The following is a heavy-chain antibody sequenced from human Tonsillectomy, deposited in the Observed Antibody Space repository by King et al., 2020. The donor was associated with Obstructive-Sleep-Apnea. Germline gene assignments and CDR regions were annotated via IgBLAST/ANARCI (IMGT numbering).Heavy chain of an antibody. CDR1: GGSISSYY. J-gene: IGHJ3*01. D-gene: IGHD1-14*01. CDR2: IYSSGST. CDR3: ARSIGSILGIFDV. V-gene: IGHV4-59*12. Sequence: QLQESGPGLVKPSATLSLTCSVSGGSISSYYWNWIRQPPGKALEWIGDIYSSGSTNYNPSLKSRVNISADTSRNQFSLTLSSVTAADTAVYYCARSIGSILGIFDVWGQGNMVIVSS.